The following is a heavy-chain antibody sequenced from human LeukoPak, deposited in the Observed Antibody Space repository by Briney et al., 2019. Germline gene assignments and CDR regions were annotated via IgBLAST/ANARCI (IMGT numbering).Heavy chain of an antibody. V-gene: IGHV7-4-1*02. D-gene: IGHD6-13*01. J-gene: IGHJ4*02. CDR3: ASYSSSWNGISSGIDS. CDR1: GYSFTNYV. CDR2: INTNTGNP. Sequence: ASVKVSCKASGYSFTNYVMNWVRQAPGQGLEWMGWINTNTGNPTYAQDFTGRFVFSLDTSVNTAYLQISSLKAGDTAVYYCASYSSSWNGISSGIDSWGQGTLVTVSS.